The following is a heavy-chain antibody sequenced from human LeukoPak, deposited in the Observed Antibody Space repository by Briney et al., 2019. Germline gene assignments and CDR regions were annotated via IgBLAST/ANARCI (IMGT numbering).Heavy chain of an antibody. V-gene: IGHV1-8*01. D-gene: IGHD3-10*01. CDR1: GYTFTSYD. J-gene: IGHJ4*02. CDR2: MNPNSGNT. CDR3: ARARRLMVQGVIYYFDY. Sequence: ASVKVSRKASGYTFTSYDINWVRQATGQGLEWMGWMNPNSGNTGYAQKFQGRVTMTRNTSISTAYMELSSLRSEDTAVYYCARARRLMVQGVIYYFDYWGQGTLATVSS.